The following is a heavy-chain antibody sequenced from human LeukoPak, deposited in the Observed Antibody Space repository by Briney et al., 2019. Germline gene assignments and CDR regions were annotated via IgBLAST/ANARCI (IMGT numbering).Heavy chain of an antibody. J-gene: IGHJ4*02. CDR2: ISYDGSNK. CDR3: ARDGVGASFDY. V-gene: IGHV3-30*04. CDR1: GFTFSSYA. D-gene: IGHD1-26*01. Sequence: QPGGSLRLSCAASGFTFSSYAMHWVRQAPGKGLEWVAVISYDGSNKYYAGSVKGRFTISRDNSKNTLYLQMNSLRAEDTAVYYCARDGVGASFDYWGQGTLVTVSS.